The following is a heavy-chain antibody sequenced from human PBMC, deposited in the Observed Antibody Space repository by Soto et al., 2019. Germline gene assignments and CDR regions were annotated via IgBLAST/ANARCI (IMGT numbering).Heavy chain of an antibody. CDR3: ARKRSSSWYYYYGMDV. V-gene: IGHV4-30-2*01. CDR1: GGSISSGGYS. CDR2: IYHSGST. J-gene: IGHJ6*02. D-gene: IGHD6-13*01. Sequence: PSETLSLTCAVSGGSISSGGYSWSWIRQPPGKGLEWIGYIYHSGSTYYNPSLKSRVTISVDRSKNQFSLKLSSVTAADTAVYYCARKRSSSWYYYYGMDVWGQGTTVTVSS.